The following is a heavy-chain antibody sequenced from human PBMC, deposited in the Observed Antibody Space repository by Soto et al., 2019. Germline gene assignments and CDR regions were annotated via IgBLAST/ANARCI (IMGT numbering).Heavy chain of an antibody. Sequence: TLSLTCTVSGGSMRSGGYYWSWIRQHPGKGLEWIGYIYYSGRTYYNPSLKSRVTISVDTSKNQFSLKLSSVTAADTAVYYCARGPVVLWFGAYYFDYWGQGTLVTVSS. V-gene: IGHV4-31*03. J-gene: IGHJ4*02. CDR1: GGSMRSGGYY. CDR2: IYYSGRT. CDR3: ARGPVVLWFGAYYFDY. D-gene: IGHD3-10*01.